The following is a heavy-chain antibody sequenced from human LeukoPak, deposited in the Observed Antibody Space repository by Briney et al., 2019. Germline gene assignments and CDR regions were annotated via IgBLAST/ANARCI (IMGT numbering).Heavy chain of an antibody. J-gene: IGHJ4*02. D-gene: IGHD5-18*01. Sequence: SETLSLTCAVYGGSFSGYYWSWIRQPPGKGLEWIGEINHSGSTNYNPSLKSRVTISVDTPKNQFSLKLSSVIAADTAVYYCARGRSYGFIYWGQGTLVTVSS. CDR2: INHSGST. V-gene: IGHV4-34*01. CDR1: GGSFSGYY. CDR3: ARGRSYGFIY.